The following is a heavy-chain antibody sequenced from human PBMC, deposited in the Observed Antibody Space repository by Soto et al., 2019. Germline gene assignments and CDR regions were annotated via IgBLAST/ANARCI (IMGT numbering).Heavy chain of an antibody. V-gene: IGHV3-23*01. CDR1: GFTFSTYA. J-gene: IGHJ4*02. Sequence: EVQLLESGGGLVQPGGSLRLSCAASGFTFSTYAITWVRQPPGKGLEWVSGISTSGGSTYYSDSVKGRFTISRDNSKNQLFLPMNSLRAEDAAVYYCARRGYSDGYAACDYWGQGTLVTVSS. CDR3: ARRGYSDGYAACDY. CDR2: ISTSGGST. D-gene: IGHD5-18*01.